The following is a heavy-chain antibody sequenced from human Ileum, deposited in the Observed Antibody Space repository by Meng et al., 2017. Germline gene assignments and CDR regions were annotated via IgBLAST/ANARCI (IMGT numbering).Heavy chain of an antibody. CDR3: ARGGPWFDP. J-gene: IGHJ5*02. V-gene: IGHV4-34*01. Sequence: VTLQEWGAGRVKPSATLAPPCAVYGGSFSGYYWSWIRQPPGKGLEWIGEINHSGSTNYNPSLKSRVTISVDTSKNQFSLKLSSVTAADTVVYYCARGGPWFDPWGQGTLVTVSS. CDR2: INHSGST. CDR1: GGSFSGYY.